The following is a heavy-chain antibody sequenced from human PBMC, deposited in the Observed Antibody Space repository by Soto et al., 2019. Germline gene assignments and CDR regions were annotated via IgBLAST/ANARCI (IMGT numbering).Heavy chain of an antibody. CDR3: ARGSIAARPNWFDP. Sequence: PGGSLRLSCAASGFTFSSYGMHWVRQAPGKGLEWVAVIWYDGSNKYYADSVKGRFTISRDNSKNTLYLQMNSLRAEDTAVYYCARGSIAARPNWFDPWGQATLVAVSS. J-gene: IGHJ5*02. D-gene: IGHD6-6*01. CDR1: GFTFSSYG. V-gene: IGHV3-33*01. CDR2: IWYDGSNK.